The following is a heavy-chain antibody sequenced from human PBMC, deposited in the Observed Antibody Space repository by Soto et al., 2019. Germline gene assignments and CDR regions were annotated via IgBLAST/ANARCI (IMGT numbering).Heavy chain of an antibody. J-gene: IGHJ4*02. CDR1: GGSFSGYY. CDR2: INHSGST. D-gene: IGHD3-9*01. Sequence: SETLSLTCAVYGGSFSGYYWSWIRQPPGKGLEWIGEINHSGSTNYNPSLKSRVTISVDTSKNQFSLKLSSVTAADTAVYYCARDGGYDILTGYHRGFDYWGQGTLVTVSS. V-gene: IGHV4-34*01. CDR3: ARDGGYDILTGYHRGFDY.